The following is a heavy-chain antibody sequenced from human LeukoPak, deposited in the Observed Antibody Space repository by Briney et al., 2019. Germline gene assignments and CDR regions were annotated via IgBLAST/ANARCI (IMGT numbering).Heavy chain of an antibody. J-gene: IGHJ4*02. D-gene: IGHD6-13*01. CDR1: GGSISSSSYY. Sequence: PSETLSLTCTVSGGSISSSSYYWGWIRQPPGKGLEWIGSIYYSGSTYYNPSLKSRVTISVDTSKNQFSLKLSSVTAADTAVYYCARRGSAAAGTRWGQGTLVTVSS. V-gene: IGHV4-39*07. CDR3: ARRGSAAAGTR. CDR2: IYYSGST.